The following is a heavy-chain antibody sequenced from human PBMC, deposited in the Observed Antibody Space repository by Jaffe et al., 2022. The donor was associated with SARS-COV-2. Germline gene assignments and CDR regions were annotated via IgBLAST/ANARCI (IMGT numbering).Heavy chain of an antibody. V-gene: IGHV3-48*01. CDR2: ITSSSSTM. D-gene: IGHD2-8*02. J-gene: IGHJ3*02. Sequence: DVQLVESGGGLVQPGGSLRLSCAASGFTFSSYSMNWVRQAPGKGLEWVSFITSSSSTMYYADSVKGRFTISRDNAKNSLYLQMNSLRAEDTAVYYCARRMSGPDASDMWGQGTLVTVSS. CDR3: ARRMSGPDASDM. CDR1: GFTFSSYS.